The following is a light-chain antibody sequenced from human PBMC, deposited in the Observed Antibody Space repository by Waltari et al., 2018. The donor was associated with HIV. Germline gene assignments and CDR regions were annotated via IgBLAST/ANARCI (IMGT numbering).Light chain of an antibody. CDR3: QQYNDWPLT. J-gene: IGKJ4*01. CDR2: GAS. Sequence: IVLMQSQATLSVSPGERATLSCRASHSVSSNVARYQHTPGQSPRLLIYGASIRATDISDKFSGSGSGTAFTLTISSLQSEDCAFYYCQQYNDWPLTFGGGTKVEIK. V-gene: IGKV3-15*01. CDR1: HSVSSN.